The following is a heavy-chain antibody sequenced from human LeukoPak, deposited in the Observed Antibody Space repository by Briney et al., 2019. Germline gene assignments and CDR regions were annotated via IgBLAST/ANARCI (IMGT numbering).Heavy chain of an antibody. CDR3: ARDLAYSRLDY. J-gene: IGHJ4*02. CDR2: INPDGDKK. Sequence: GGSLRLSCAVSGLTFSSSWMDWVRQAPGKGLEWVASINPDGDKKYSADSVKGRFTISRDNAENSLYLQMNSLRVEDTAFYYCARDLAYSRLDYWGQGMLVTVSS. CDR1: GLTFSSSW. D-gene: IGHD5-18*01. V-gene: IGHV3-7*01.